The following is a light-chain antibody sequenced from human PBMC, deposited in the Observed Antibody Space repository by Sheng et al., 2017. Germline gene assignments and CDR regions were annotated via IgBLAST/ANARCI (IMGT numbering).Light chain of an antibody. J-gene: IGKJ4*01. CDR3: QQYHSFPLT. CDR2: DGS. V-gene: IGKV1-33*01. CDR1: QDITNY. Sequence: DIQMTQSPSTLSLSVGDRANITCQASQDITNYLNWYQHKPGKAPKLLIYDGSFLETGVPPRFSGSGSGTHFTFTIGSLQPEDFATYFCQQYHSFPLTFGGGTNMEI.